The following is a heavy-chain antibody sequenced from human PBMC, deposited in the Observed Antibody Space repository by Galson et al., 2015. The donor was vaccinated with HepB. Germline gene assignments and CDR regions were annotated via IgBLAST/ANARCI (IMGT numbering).Heavy chain of an antibody. CDR3: AKSIAVAVRFDY. V-gene: IGHV3-23*01. J-gene: IGHJ4*02. Sequence: SLRLSCAASGFTFSSYAMSWVRQAPGKGLEWVSGISGSGGSTYYADSVKGRFTISRDNSKNTLYLQMNSLRAEDTAVYYCAKSIAVAVRFDYWGQGTLVTVSS. D-gene: IGHD6-19*01. CDR2: ISGSGGST. CDR1: GFTFSSYA.